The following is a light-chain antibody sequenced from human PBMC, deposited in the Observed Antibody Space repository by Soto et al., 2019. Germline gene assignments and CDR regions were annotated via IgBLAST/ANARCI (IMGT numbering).Light chain of an antibody. CDR2: DAS. CDR3: QQNYDTPIT. Sequence: DIQMTPSPSTLSASVGDRVTITCRASQTITRWMAWYQQKPGKAPKLLIYDASTLESGVPSRFSGSRSGTNSTLTISSLQPEDFATYFCQQNYDTPITFGQGTRLEIK. CDR1: QTITRW. J-gene: IGKJ5*01. V-gene: IGKV1-5*01.